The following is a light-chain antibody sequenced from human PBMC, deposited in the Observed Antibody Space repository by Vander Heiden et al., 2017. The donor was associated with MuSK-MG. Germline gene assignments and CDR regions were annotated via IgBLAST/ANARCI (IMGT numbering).Light chain of an antibody. Sequence: DLVMTQTPLPLSVTPGQPASTSYKCSQSFLCSDGTIYLCWYQQKPGQSPQLLIHEVSNRFSGVPDRFSGSGSGTDFTLKISRVEAEDVGVYYCMQSVQLPQTFGRGTNLEIK. V-gene: IGKV2D-29*02. CDR2: EVS. J-gene: IGKJ4*02. CDR1: QSFLCSDGTIY. CDR3: MQSVQLPQT.